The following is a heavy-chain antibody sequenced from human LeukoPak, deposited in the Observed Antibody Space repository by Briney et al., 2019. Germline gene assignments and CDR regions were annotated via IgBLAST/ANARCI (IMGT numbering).Heavy chain of an antibody. V-gene: IGHV3-48*01. D-gene: IGHD1-1*01. Sequence: GGSLRLSCAASGFTFSSYAMTWVRQAPGKGPEWLSYISGDSRTIYYPDSVKGRFTISRDNAKNSLYLQLISLRAEDTAVYYCARGLYNWNDEGAFDIWGQGTMVTVSS. J-gene: IGHJ3*02. CDR2: ISGDSRTI. CDR3: ARGLYNWNDEGAFDI. CDR1: GFTFSSYA.